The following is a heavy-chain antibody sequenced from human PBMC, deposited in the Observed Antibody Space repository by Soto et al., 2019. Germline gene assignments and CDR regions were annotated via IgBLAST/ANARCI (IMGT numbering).Heavy chain of an antibody. CDR2: ISASGYST. J-gene: IGHJ4*02. Sequence: QPGGSLRLSCAASGFTFSDSAMGWVRQAPGKGLEWVSSISASGYSTYYADSVKGRFTISRDTSKNTLYLQTNSLRAEDTAMYYCEKMGRDAYKPIDSWGQGSLVTVSS. V-gene: IGHV3-23*01. D-gene: IGHD3-16*01. CDR3: EKMGRDAYKPIDS. CDR1: GFTFSDSA.